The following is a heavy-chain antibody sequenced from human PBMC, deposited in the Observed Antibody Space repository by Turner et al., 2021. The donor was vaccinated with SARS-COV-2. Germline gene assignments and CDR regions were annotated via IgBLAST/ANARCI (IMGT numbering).Heavy chain of an antibody. V-gene: IGHV3-21*01. CDR1: GFTYSSYS. Sequence: EVQMVESGSGRVKPGGSLRLSCAASGFTYSSYSMNWVCQAPGKGLECVSSISSSGSYIHYVDSVKGPFTISRDNAKNSLYLQITSLRAVDTAVYYCAGLGPNYYDSSYYYPDAFDIWGQGTMVTVSS. CDR2: ISSSGSYI. CDR3: AGLGPNYYDSSYYYPDAFDI. J-gene: IGHJ3*02. D-gene: IGHD3-22*01.